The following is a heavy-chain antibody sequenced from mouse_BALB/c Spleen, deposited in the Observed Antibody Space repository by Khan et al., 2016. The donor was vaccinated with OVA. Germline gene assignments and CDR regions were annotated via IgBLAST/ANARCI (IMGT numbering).Heavy chain of an antibody. V-gene: IGHV9-3*02. CDR2: INTNTGEP. D-gene: IGHD1-1*01. J-gene: IGHJ3*01. CDR3: ARGNYYGSNSWFAY. CDR1: GYTFTNYG. Sequence: VQLVESGPELKKPGETVKISCKASGYTFTNYGMNWVKQAPGKGLKWMGWINTNTGEPTYAEEFKGRFAFSLETSASTAYLQLNNLKNEDTATYFCARGNYYGSNSWFAYWGQGTLVTVSA.